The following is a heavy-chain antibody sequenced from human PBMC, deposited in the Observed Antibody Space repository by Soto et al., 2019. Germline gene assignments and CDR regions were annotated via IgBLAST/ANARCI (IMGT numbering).Heavy chain of an antibody. CDR1: AGATSNYY. V-gene: IGHV4-59*08. CDR3: ARRWGTTFDY. CDR2: IYYSGST. J-gene: IGHJ4*02. Sequence: YATLSLPRTVSAGATSNYYWSWIRQPPGKGLEWIGYIYYSGSTNYNPSLKSRVTISVDTSKNQFSLKLSSVTAADTAVYYCARRWGTTFDYWGQGTLVTVSS. D-gene: IGHD3-16*01.